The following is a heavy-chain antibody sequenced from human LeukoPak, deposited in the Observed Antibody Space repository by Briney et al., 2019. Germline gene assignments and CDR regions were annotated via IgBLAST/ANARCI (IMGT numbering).Heavy chain of an antibody. Sequence: GRSLTLSCAASGFDVSDKFMAWVRQAPGKGLEWVSVIYSGVNTYYADSVKGRFTISRDNAKNTLFLQMSSLRAEDTAVYYCAREMLSYGDALDIWGQGTLVTVSS. CDR3: AREMLSYGDALDI. CDR1: GFDVSDKF. CDR2: IYSGVNT. J-gene: IGHJ3*02. D-gene: IGHD5-18*01. V-gene: IGHV3-53*01.